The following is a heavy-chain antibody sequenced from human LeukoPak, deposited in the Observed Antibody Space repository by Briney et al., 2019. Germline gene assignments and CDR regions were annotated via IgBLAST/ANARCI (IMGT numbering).Heavy chain of an antibody. D-gene: IGHD3-3*01. CDR1: GGSISSSSYY. V-gene: IGHV4-39*01. CDR3: ARLNYDFWSGLDY. CDR2: IYYSGST. Sequence: PSETLSLTCTVSGGSISSSSYYWGWIRQPPGKGLEWIGNIYYSGSTYYNPSLKGRVTISVDTSKNQFSLKLSSVTAADTAVYYCARLNYDFWSGLDYWGQGTLVTVPS. J-gene: IGHJ4*02.